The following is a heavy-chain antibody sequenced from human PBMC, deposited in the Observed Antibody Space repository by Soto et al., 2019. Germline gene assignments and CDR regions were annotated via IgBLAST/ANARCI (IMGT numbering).Heavy chain of an antibody. CDR1: GYSFTSYW. D-gene: IGHD2-15*01. V-gene: IGHV5-51*01. CDR3: ATSRYCSRGSCPGGYYYYGMDV. J-gene: IGHJ6*02. Sequence: GESLKISCKGSGYSFTSYWIGWVRQMPGKGLEWMGIIYPGDSDTRYSPSFQGQVTISADKSISTAYLQWSSLKASDTAMYYCATSRYCSRGSCPGGYYYYGMDVWGQGTTVTVSS. CDR2: IYPGDSDT.